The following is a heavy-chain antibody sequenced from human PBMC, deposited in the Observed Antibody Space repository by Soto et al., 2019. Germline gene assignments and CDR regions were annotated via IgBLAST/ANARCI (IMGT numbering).Heavy chain of an antibody. CDR3: ARGLWDLDFFDY. V-gene: IGHV3-66*01. CDR2: IHTGGST. J-gene: IGHJ4*02. D-gene: IGHD1-26*01. Sequence: EVQLVESGGGLVQPGGSLRLSCAASGFTVSTNYINWVRQAPGKGLEWVSVIHTGGSTFYADSVKGRFTISRDNSKNTVNLQMNNLRVEGTAVYYCARGLWDLDFFDYWGQGTLVTVSS. CDR1: GFTVSTNY.